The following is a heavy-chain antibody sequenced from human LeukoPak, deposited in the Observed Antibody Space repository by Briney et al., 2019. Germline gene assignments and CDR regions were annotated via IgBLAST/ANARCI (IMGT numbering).Heavy chain of an antibody. CDR3: ARRIRGAPTDH. V-gene: IGHV1-8*01. D-gene: IGHD3-10*01. Sequence: ASVKVSCKASGYTFTTYDLSWVRQATGQGLEWMGWMNPNSGNTGYAQKFQGRVTMTTNTSISTAYMELNNLTSEDTAVYYCARRIRGAPTDHWGRGTLVTVSS. J-gene: IGHJ4*02. CDR1: GYTFTTYD. CDR2: MNPNSGNT.